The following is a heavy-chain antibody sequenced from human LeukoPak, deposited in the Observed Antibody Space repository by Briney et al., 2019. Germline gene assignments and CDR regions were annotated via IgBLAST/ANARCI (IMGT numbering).Heavy chain of an antibody. CDR1: GYTFTGYY. D-gene: IGHD3-10*01. V-gene: IGHV1-2*02. J-gene: IGHJ5*02. CDR2: INPNGGGT. CDR3: ARDRIRITMVRGTNWFDP. Sequence: GASVKVSCKASGYTFTGYYMHWVRQAPGQGLEWMGWINPNGGGTNYAQKFQGRVTMTRDTSISTAYMELSRLRSDDTAVYYCARDRIRITMVRGTNWFDPWGQGTLVTVSS.